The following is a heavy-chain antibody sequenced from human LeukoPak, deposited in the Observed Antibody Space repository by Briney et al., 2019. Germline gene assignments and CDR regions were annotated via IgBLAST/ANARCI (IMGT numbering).Heavy chain of an antibody. Sequence: GGSLRLSCAASGFTFSNHAMTWVRQAPGKGLEWVSAIGGDGRGTDYADSAKGRFTISRDNSKNTLYLEMNSLRAEDTARYYCARRVGGTPDYWGPGTLVTVSS. CDR1: GFTFSNHA. V-gene: IGHV3-23*01. CDR2: IGGDGRGT. J-gene: IGHJ4*02. D-gene: IGHD1-26*01. CDR3: ARRVGGTPDY.